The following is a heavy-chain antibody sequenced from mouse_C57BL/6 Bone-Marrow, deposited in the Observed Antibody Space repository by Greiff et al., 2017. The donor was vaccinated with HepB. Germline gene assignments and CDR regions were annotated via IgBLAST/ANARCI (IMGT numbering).Heavy chain of an antibody. D-gene: IGHD2-4*01. J-gene: IGHJ4*01. CDR2: IDPENGDT. Sequence: EVQLQQSGAELVRPGASVKLSCTASGFNIKDDYMHWVKQRPEQGLEWIGWIDPENGDTEYASKFQGKATITADTSSNTAYLQLSSLTSEDTAVYYCSPCYYDYGGAMDYWGQGTSVTVSS. CDR1: GFNIKDDY. V-gene: IGHV14-4*01. CDR3: SPCYYDYGGAMDY.